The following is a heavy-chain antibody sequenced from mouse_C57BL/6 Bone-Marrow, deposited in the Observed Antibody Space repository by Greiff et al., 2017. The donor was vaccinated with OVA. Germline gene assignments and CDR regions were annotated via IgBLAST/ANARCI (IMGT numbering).Heavy chain of an antibody. CDR3: ARRGVGGGYAMDY. D-gene: IGHD1-1*02. Sequence: QVQLQQPGAELVMPGASVKLSCKASGYTFTSYWMHWVKQRPGQGLEWIGEIDPSDSYTNSNQKFKGKSTLTVDKSSSTAYMQLSSLTSEDSAVYYCARRGVGGGYAMDYWGQGTSVTVSS. CDR1: GYTFTSYW. CDR2: IDPSDSYT. V-gene: IGHV1-69*01. J-gene: IGHJ4*01.